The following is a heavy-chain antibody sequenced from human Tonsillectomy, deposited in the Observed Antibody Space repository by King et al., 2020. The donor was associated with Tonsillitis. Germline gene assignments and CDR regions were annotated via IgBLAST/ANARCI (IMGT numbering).Heavy chain of an antibody. Sequence: QLVQSGAEVKKPGASVKVSCKASGYTFSNYGISWVRQAPGQGLEWMGWISAYNGNRNYTQKYRGRVTMTTDTSTTTAYMELRSLRSDDTAVYYCARTGSGSRNDWYFDLWGRGTLVTVSS. J-gene: IGHJ2*01. CDR2: ISAYNGNR. V-gene: IGHV1-18*01. CDR1: GYTFSNYG. D-gene: IGHD1-14*01. CDR3: ARTGSGSRNDWYFDL.